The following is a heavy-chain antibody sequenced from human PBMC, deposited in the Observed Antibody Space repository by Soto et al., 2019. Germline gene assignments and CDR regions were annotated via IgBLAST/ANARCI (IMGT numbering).Heavy chain of an antibody. V-gene: IGHV2-5*02. CDR1: EFSLSSSRVG. D-gene: IGHD1-1*01. J-gene: IGHJ6*02. CDR2: IYWDDDT. Sequence: QITLKESGPTLVKPTQTHTLNCTVSEFSLSSSRVGVGWCRQPPGKALDWLSLIYWDDDTRYSASLRSRLTNTTDASKHQVDLTMTNMDPVETATNYCVRRKPQMGRVKPYNTLDVWRLGTTVSVSS. CDR3: VRRKPQMGRVKPYNTLDV.